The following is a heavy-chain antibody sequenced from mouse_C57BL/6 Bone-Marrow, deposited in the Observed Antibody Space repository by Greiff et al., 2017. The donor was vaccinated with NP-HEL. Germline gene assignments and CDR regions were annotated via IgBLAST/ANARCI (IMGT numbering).Heavy chain of an antibody. CDR1: GYTFTSYG. CDR3: ARYYYGSSYGYYFDY. CDR2: IYPRSGNT. Sequence: VQLQQSGAELARPGASVKLSCKASGYTFTSYGISWVKQRTGQGLEWIGEIYPRSGNTYYNKKFKGKATLTADKSSSTAYMELRSLTSEDSAVYFCARYYYGSSYGYYFDYWGQGTTLTVSS. D-gene: IGHD1-1*01. V-gene: IGHV1-81*01. J-gene: IGHJ2*01.